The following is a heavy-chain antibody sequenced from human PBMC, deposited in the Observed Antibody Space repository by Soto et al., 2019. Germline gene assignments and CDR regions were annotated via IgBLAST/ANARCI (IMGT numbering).Heavy chain of an antibody. CDR3: ARGGWYRDY. CDR1: GDSIGSSNW. D-gene: IGHD6-19*01. Sequence: NPSETLSLTCTVSGDSIGSSNWWNWVRQAPGKGLEWIGEISHSGTINYNPSLKSRVTISMDKSQNQFTLQLISVTAADTAIYYCARGGWYRDYWGQGTLVTVSS. CDR2: ISHSGTI. V-gene: IGHV4-4*02. J-gene: IGHJ4*02.